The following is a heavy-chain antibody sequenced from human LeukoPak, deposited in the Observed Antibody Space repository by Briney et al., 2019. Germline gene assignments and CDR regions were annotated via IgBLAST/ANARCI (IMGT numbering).Heavy chain of an antibody. Sequence: SETLSLTCTVSGGSIRSYYWSWSRQPPGKGLEWIGFIYYSGDTYYNPSLKSRVTISVDTSKNQFSLKLNSVTAADTAVYYCAGASGGEQWLSLVSWGQGTLVTVSS. CDR3: AGASGGEQWLSLVS. J-gene: IGHJ5*02. CDR2: IYYSGDT. D-gene: IGHD6-19*01. CDR1: GGSIRSYY. V-gene: IGHV4-59*01.